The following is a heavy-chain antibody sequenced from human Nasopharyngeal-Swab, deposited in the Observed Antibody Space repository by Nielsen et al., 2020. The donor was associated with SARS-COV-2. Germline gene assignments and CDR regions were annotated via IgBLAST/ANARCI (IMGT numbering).Heavy chain of an antibody. J-gene: IGHJ6*02. CDR1: GFTFSSYN. D-gene: IGHD5-12*01. Sequence: GDSLKISCAASGFTFSSYNMNWVRQAPGKGLEWVSSISSSSSYIYYADSVKGRFTISRDNAKNSLYLQMNSLRAEDTAVYYCASLGATEPTSYYYYGMDVWGQGTTVTVSS. CDR3: ASLGATEPTSYYYYGMDV. CDR2: ISSSSSYI. V-gene: IGHV3-21*01.